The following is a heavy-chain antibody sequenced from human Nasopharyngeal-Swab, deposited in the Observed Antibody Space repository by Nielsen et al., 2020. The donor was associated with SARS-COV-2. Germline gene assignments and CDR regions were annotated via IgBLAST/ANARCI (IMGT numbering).Heavy chain of an antibody. CDR3: AREGLYYDILTGYYPYYGMDV. D-gene: IGHD3-9*01. J-gene: IGHJ6*02. Sequence: GSLRLSCAASGFTFSSYWMSWVRQAPGKGLEWVANIKQDGSEKYYVDSVKGRFTISRDNAKNSLYLQMNSLRAEDTAVYYCAREGLYYDILTGYYPYYGMDVWGQGTTVTVSS. V-gene: IGHV3-7*01. CDR2: IKQDGSEK. CDR1: GFTFSSYW.